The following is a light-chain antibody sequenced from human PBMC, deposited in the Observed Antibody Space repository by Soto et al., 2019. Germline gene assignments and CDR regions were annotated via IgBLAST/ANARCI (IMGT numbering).Light chain of an antibody. CDR1: QSISSN. CDR2: GAS. CDR3: QQYNNWPIT. V-gene: IGKV3-15*01. J-gene: IGKJ5*01. Sequence: EIVLTQSPATLSVSPGESATLSCRASQSISSNLAWYQQKPGQSPRLLIYGASTRATGIPARFSGSGSGTEFTLTISSLQSEDFAVYYCQQYNNWPITFGQGTRREIK.